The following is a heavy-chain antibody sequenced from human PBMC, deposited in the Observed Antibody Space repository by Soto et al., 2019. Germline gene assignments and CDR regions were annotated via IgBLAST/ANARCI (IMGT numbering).Heavy chain of an antibody. CDR2: IYYSGST. CDR1: GGSIRSGGYY. J-gene: IGHJ6*02. V-gene: IGHV4-31*03. Sequence: PSDTLSLTCTVSGGSIRSGGYYWISIRQHPGKGLEWIGYIYYSGSTYYNPSLKSRVTISVDTSKNQFSLKLSSVSAADTAVYYCARYYYYYGMDVWGQGTTVT. CDR3: ARYYYYYGMDV.